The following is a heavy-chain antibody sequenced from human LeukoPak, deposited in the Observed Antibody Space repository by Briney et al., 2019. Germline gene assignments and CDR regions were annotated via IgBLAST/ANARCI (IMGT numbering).Heavy chain of an antibody. D-gene: IGHD6-19*01. CDR1: GGSFSGYY. CDR3: ARAKAVAGTSYWFDP. V-gene: IGHV4-59*01. J-gene: IGHJ5*02. Sequence: SETLSLTCAVYGGSFSGYYWSWIRQPPGKGLEWIGYIYYSGSTNYNPSLKSRVTISVDTSKNQFSLKLSSVTAADTAVYYCARAKAVAGTSYWFDPWGQGTLVTVSS. CDR2: IYYSGST.